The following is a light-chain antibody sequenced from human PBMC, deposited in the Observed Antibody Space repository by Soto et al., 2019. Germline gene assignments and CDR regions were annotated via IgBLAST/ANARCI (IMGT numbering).Light chain of an antibody. Sequence: DIQLTQSPSFLSASVGDRVTITCRASQTISSWLAWYQQKPGKAPKLLIYKASTLKSGVPSRFSDSGSGTEFTLTISSLQPDDFATYYCQHYNSYSEAFGQGTKVDIK. V-gene: IGKV1-5*03. CDR3: QHYNSYSEA. CDR1: QTISSW. J-gene: IGKJ1*01. CDR2: KAS.